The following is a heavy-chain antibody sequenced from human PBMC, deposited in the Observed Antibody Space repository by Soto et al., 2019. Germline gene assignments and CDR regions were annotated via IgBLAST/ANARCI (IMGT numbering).Heavy chain of an antibody. CDR2: IKQDGSEK. J-gene: IGHJ3*02. Sequence: GGSLRLSCAASGFTFSSYWMSWVRQAPGKGLEWVANIKQDGSEKYYVDSVKGRFTISRDNAKNSLYLQMNSLRAEDTAMYYCATYYYGSGSYAFDIWGQGTMVTVSS. CDR3: ATYYYGSGSYAFDI. CDR1: GFTFSSYW. V-gene: IGHV3-7*03. D-gene: IGHD3-10*01.